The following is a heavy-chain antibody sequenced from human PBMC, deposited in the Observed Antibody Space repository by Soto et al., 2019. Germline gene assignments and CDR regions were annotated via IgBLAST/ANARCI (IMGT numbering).Heavy chain of an antibody. V-gene: IGHV3-73*01. Sequence: GGSLRLSCAASGFTFSGSAMHWVRQASGKGLEWVGRIRSKANSYATAYAASVKGRFTISRDDSKNTAYLQMNSLKTEDTAVYYCTRIFAEGRGTEHPNRYYYYGMDVWGQGTAVTVSS. CDR3: TRIFAEGRGTEHPNRYYYYGMDV. CDR2: IRSKANSYAT. D-gene: IGHD1-1*01. J-gene: IGHJ6*02. CDR1: GFTFSGSA.